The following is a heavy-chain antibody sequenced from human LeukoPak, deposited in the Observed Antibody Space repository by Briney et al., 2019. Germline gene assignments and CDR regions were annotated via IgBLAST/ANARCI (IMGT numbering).Heavy chain of an antibody. D-gene: IGHD3-22*01. Sequence: GGSLRLSCAASGFTFSNAWMSWVRQAPGKGLDWVTFIRTDGSNKYYADSVKGRFTISRDNSKNTLYLQMNSLRAEDTAVYYCAKDGDDSIEHWGQGTLVTVSS. CDR1: GFTFSNAW. CDR2: IRTDGSNK. CDR3: AKDGDDSIEH. J-gene: IGHJ4*02. V-gene: IGHV3-30*02.